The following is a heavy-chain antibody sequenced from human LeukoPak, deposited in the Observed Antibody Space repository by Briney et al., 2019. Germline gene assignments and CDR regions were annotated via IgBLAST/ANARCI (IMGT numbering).Heavy chain of an antibody. CDR2: IIPILGIA. J-gene: IGHJ3*02. CDR3: AGGREDEFRWGDI. CDR1: GGTFSSYA. Sequence: SVKVSCKASGGTFSSYAISWVRQAPGQGLEWMGRIIPILGIANYAQKFQGRVTITADKSTSTAYMELSSLRSEDTAVYYCAGGREDEFRWGDIWGQGTMVTVSS. D-gene: IGHD4-23*01. V-gene: IGHV1-69*04.